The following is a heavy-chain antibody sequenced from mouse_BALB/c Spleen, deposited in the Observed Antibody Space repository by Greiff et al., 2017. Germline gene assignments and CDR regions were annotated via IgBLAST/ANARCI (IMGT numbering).Heavy chain of an antibody. CDR3: ARGYDGYYEGFAY. CDR1: GYSITSGYY. Sequence: ESGPGLVKPSQSLSLTCSVTGYSITSGYYWNWIRQFPGNKLEWMGYISYDGSNNYNPSLKNRISITRDTSKNQFFLKLNSVTTEDTATYYCARGYDGYYEGFAYWGQGTLVTVSA. J-gene: IGHJ3*01. D-gene: IGHD2-3*01. CDR2: ISYDGSN. V-gene: IGHV3-6*02.